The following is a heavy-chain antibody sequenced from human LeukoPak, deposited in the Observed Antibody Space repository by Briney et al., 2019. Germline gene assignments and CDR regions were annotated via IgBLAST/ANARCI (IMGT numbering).Heavy chain of an antibody. CDR2: MSSESTAI. J-gene: IGHJ4*02. D-gene: IGHD3/OR15-3a*01. CDR1: GLSLRKYE. Sequence: GGSLRLSCSASGLSLRKYEMNWVRQAPGKGLEWISYMSSESTAIYYSDSVEGRFTMSRDNAKNSVHLQMTSLRADDTALYFCAREPAGLFFDANGYLDLWGQGVLVTASS. CDR3: AREPAGLFFDANGYLDL. V-gene: IGHV3-48*03.